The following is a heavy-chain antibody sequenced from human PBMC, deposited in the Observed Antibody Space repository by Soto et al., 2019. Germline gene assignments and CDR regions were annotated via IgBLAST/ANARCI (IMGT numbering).Heavy chain of an antibody. CDR1: GFTFSGYW. V-gene: IGHV3-7*01. D-gene: IGHD6-19*01. CDR3: ATAVRGSAWSY. J-gene: IGHJ4*02. Sequence: EVKLEESGGGLVQTGGSLRLSCAVSGFTFSGYWMRWVRQSPGRGLEGVANIKDDGSQTYYVGSVRGRFTISRDNGQNSSYLHMNSLRVEDTAVYYCATAVRGSAWSYWGQGTLVTVSS. CDR2: IKDDGSQT.